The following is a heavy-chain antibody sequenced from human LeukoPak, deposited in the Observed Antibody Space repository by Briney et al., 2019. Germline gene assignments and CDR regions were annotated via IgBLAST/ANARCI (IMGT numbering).Heavy chain of an antibody. CDR2: TNRRGDIT. CDR1: GYTFGDYG. J-gene: IGHJ6*03. Sequence: GGSLRLSCAASGYTFGDYGMSWVRQVPGKGLEWVSGTNRRGDITGYADFVKGRFTISRENSKNTLYLQMNSLRAEDTAVYYCAKYYGDDPDYYYYMDVWGKGTTVTISS. V-gene: IGHV3-20*04. D-gene: IGHD4-17*01. CDR3: AKYYGDDPDYYYYMDV.